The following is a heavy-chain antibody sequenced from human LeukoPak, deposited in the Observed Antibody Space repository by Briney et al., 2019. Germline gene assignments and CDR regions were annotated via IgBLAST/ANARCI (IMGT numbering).Heavy chain of an antibody. J-gene: IGHJ3*02. Sequence: ASVKVSCKASGSTFTGYYINWVRQAPGQGLEWMGWISPNSGGTNYAQKFQGRVTMSRDTSISTAYMELSRLRSDDTAVYYCARDRVIVGPSDGFDIWGQGTMVTVSS. CDR1: GSTFTGYY. D-gene: IGHD3-22*01. CDR3: ARDRVIVGPSDGFDI. V-gene: IGHV1-2*02. CDR2: ISPNSGGT.